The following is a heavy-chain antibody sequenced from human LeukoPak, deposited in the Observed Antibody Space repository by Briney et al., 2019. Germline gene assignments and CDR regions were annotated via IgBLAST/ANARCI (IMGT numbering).Heavy chain of an antibody. CDR1: GGSISSYY. CDR3: ARHSRTYYHILTGPYGGYFDY. D-gene: IGHD3-9*01. Sequence: PSETLSLTSTVSGGSISSYYWSWIRQPPGKGLEWIGYIYYSGSTNYNPSLKSLVTISVDTSKNQFSLKLSSVTAADTAVYYCARHSRTYYHILTGPYGGYFDYWGQRTLVTVSS. V-gene: IGHV4-59*08. J-gene: IGHJ4*02. CDR2: IYYSGST.